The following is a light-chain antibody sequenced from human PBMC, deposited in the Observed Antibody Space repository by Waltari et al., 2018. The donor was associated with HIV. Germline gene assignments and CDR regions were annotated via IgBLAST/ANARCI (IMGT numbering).Light chain of an antibody. V-gene: IGLV4-69*01. CDR1: SGHITYV. CDR3: QTWGTGIQV. CDR2: LNSDARH. Sequence: QVVLTQPPSASASLGASVKLTCTLSSGHITYVLAWHQQQPPKGPRFLMKLNSDARHSKGAGIPDRFSGSSSGAERYLTISSLQSEDEADYFCQTWGTGIQVFGGGTRLTVL. J-gene: IGLJ2*01.